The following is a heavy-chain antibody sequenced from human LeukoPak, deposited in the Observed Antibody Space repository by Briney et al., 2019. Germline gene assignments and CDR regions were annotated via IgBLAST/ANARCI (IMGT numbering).Heavy chain of an antibody. CDR3: AKEDAVENCSGCCCYFDF. Sequence: SETLSLTCTVSGDSLSSDNHSWSWIRQPPGKGLEWIGNIYYSGSTHYSGSTHYKPSLKSRVTISVDTSKKQISLKLISFNGASTGVYYSAKEDAVENCSGCCCYFDFWGQGTLVTVSS. J-gene: IGHJ4*01. D-gene: IGHD2-15*01. CDR2: IYYSGSTHYSGST. CDR1: GDSLSSDNHS. V-gene: IGHV4-61*01.